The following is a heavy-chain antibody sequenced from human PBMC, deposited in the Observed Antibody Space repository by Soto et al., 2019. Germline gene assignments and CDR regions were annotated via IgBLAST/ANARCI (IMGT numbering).Heavy chain of an antibody. J-gene: IGHJ4*02. V-gene: IGHV5-51*01. CDR3: ARLSGSWTPDY. Sequence: RGESLKISCKGSGYSFTNYWIGWVRQMPGKGLEWMGIIYPGDSDTRYSPSFQGQVTISADMSINTAYLQWNSLKASDIAMYYCARLSGSWTPDYWGQGTLVTVSS. D-gene: IGHD6-13*01. CDR1: GYSFTNYW. CDR2: IYPGDSDT.